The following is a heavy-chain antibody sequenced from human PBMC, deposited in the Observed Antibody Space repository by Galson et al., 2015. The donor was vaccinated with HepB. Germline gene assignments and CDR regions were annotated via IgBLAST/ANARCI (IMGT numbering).Heavy chain of an antibody. CDR2: TNTISTNI. V-gene: IGHV3-48*01. D-gene: IGHD2-15*01. CDR1: GFTFSSYS. J-gene: IGHJ4*02. CDR3: ARGLLRLIDY. Sequence: SLRPSCAASGFTFSSYSMNWVRQAPGKGLEWLSYTNTISTNIYYADSVRGRFTISRDNAKNSLHLQMTSLRAEDTAVYYCARGLLRLIDYWGQGTLVTVSS.